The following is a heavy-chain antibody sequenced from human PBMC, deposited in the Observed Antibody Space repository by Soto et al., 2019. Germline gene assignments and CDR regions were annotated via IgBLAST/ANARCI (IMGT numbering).Heavy chain of an antibody. J-gene: IGHJ6*02. V-gene: IGHV4-39*01. CDR2: MFNFGST. D-gene: IGHD2-15*01. CDR3: ARHHFYCTGRSCYLQAYHYYGLDV. CDR1: GGSFSSSCHY. Sequence: QLQLQESGLGLVKPSETLSLTCTVFGGSFSSSCHYWGWIRQPPGKGLEWLGTMFNFGSTYYNTSLESRVTISVDPSKNQFSLKLSSVTAANTAVYYCARHHFYCTGRSCYLQAYHYYGLDVWGQGTTVTVSS.